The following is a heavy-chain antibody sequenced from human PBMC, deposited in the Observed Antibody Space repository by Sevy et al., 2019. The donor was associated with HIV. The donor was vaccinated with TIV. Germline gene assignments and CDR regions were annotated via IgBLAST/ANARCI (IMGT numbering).Heavy chain of an antibody. D-gene: IGHD1-7*01. Sequence: GGSLRLSCAASGFTFSNCGMHWVRQAPGKGLEWVAVISYDGSIKYYADSVRGRFTISRDNSKNTLYLQMNSLRPDDTTMYFCAKDQGRLLELDYWGQGTLVTVSS. CDR3: AKDQGRLLELDY. CDR1: GFTFSNCG. CDR2: ISYDGSIK. V-gene: IGHV3-30*18. J-gene: IGHJ4*02.